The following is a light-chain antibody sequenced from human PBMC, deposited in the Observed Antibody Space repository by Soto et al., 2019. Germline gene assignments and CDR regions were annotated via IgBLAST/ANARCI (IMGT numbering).Light chain of an antibody. Sequence: EIVMTQSPATLSVSPGERATLSCRASQSVSSNLAWYQQKPGQAPRLLIYGASTRATGIPARFSGSGSGTEFTLTISSLQSEDFADYYWQQYNNWTPLTLGGGTKVEIK. CDR2: GAS. J-gene: IGKJ4*01. CDR3: QQYNNWTPLT. CDR1: QSVSSN. V-gene: IGKV3-15*01.